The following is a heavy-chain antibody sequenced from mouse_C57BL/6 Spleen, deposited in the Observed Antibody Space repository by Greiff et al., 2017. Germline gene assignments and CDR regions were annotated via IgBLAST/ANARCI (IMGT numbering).Heavy chain of an antibody. Sequence: VKLMESGPELVKPGASVKISCKASGYAFSSSWMNWVKQRPGKGLEWIGRIYPGDGDTNYNGKFKGKATLTADKSSSTASMQLSSLTSEDSAVYFCARRTGTRISFYYWGQGTTLTVSS. J-gene: IGHJ2*01. CDR2: IYPGDGDT. CDR1: GYAFSSSW. CDR3: ARRTGTRISFYY. V-gene: IGHV1-82*01. D-gene: IGHD4-1*01.